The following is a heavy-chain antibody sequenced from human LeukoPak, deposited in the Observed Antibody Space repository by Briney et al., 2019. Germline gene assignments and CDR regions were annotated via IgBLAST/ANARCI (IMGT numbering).Heavy chain of an antibody. CDR2: MNPKSGNT. CDR1: GYAFTSYD. D-gene: IGHD3-10*01. Sequence: ASVNVSCKASGYAFTSYDINWVRQATGQGLEWMGWMNPKSGNTGYAQKFQGRVTMTRNTSISTAYMELSSLRSEDTAVYYCARMSYYSATNWFDPWGQGTLVTVSS. CDR3: ARMSYYSATNWFDP. J-gene: IGHJ5*02. V-gene: IGHV1-8*01.